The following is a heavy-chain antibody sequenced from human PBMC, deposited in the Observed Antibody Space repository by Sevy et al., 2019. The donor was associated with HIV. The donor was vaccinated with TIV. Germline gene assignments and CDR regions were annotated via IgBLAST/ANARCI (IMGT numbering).Heavy chain of an antibody. J-gene: IGHJ4*02. CDR2: LSFGCGEI. V-gene: IGHV3-23*01. CDR1: GFTFNKYS. CDR3: ARQGCTKPHDY. Sequence: GGSLRLSCAASGFTFNKYSMSWVRQPPGKGLEWVATLSFGCGEIKYADSVKGRFTISRDNSKNSFYLQMNNLRAEDTALYYCARQGCTKPHDYWGQGTLVTVSS. D-gene: IGHD2-8*01.